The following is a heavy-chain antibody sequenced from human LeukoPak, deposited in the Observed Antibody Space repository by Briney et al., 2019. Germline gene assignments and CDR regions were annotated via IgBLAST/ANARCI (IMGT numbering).Heavy chain of an antibody. Sequence: PSETLSLTCAVSGGSISSGGYSWSWIRQPPGKGLEWIGYIYHSGSTYYNPSLKSRVTISVDTSKKKFSLKLNSVTAADTAVYYCARAETAMAPFDYWGQGTLVTVSS. CDR1: GGSISSGGYS. J-gene: IGHJ4*02. CDR3: ARAETAMAPFDY. D-gene: IGHD5-18*01. V-gene: IGHV4-30-2*01. CDR2: IYHSGST.